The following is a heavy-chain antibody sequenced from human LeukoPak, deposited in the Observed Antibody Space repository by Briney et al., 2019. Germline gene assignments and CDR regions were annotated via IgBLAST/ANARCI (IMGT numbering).Heavy chain of an antibody. D-gene: IGHD5-12*01. CDR3: AINGGGDSGYGNFDY. Sequence: PGGSLRLSCAASGFNFNDYDINWVRQVPGKGLEWVSGINWNSDSIGYADSVKGRFTTSRDNAKNSLYLQMSSLRAEDTAFYYCAINGGGDSGYGNFDYWGQGTLVTVSS. V-gene: IGHV3-9*01. J-gene: IGHJ4*02. CDR2: INWNSDSI. CDR1: GFNFNDYD.